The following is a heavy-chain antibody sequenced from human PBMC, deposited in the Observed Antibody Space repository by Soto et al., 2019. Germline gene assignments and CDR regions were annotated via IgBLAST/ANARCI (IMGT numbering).Heavy chain of an antibody. CDR3: ARENVDIVATMPRTLNYYYYYMDV. CDR1: GFTVSSNY. J-gene: IGHJ6*03. D-gene: IGHD5-12*01. Sequence: PGGSLRLSCAASGFTVSSNYMSWVRQAPGKGLEWVSVIYSGGSTYYADSVKGRFTISRDNSTNTLYLQMNSLRAEDTAVYYCARENVDIVATMPRTLNYYYYYMDVWGKGTTVTVSS. V-gene: IGHV3-53*01. CDR2: IYSGGST.